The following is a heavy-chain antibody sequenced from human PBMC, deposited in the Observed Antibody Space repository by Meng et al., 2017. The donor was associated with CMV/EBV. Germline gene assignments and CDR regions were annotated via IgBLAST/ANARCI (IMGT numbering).Heavy chain of an antibody. D-gene: IGHD4-23*01. J-gene: IGHJ4*02. Sequence: QVHLMGLCPSWVKPSLTLSRTGTSAWGSISSCYWSCILQPAGNGLEWSGRIYTSGSTNYNPSRKSRVTMSVDTSKNQFSLKLSSVTAADTAVYYCARVLRWNGVIDYWGQGTLVTVSS. CDR1: WGSISSCY. V-gene: IGHV4-4*07. CDR3: ARVLRWNGVIDY. CDR2: IYTSGST.